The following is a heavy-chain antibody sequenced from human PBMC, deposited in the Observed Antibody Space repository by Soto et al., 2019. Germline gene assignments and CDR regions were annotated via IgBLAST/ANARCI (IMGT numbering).Heavy chain of an antibody. D-gene: IGHD2-2*03. V-gene: IGHV4-39*01. CDR2: IHYSGST. J-gene: IGHJ4*02. CDR3: ARMMDRRHTRLNYFDY. CDR1: GASISMGTEY. Sequence: PSETLSVTCSVSGASISMGTEYWGWIRQPPGKGLEWIGNIHYSGSTYYNPSLKSRVNISVDTSKNQFSLKLSSVTAADTAVYYCARMMDRRHTRLNYFDYWGQGTLVTVSS.